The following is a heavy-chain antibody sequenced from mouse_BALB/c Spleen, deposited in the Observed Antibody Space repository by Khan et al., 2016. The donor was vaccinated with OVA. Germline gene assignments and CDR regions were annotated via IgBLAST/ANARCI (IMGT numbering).Heavy chain of an antibody. Sequence: EVELVESGGGLVQPGGSRKLSCAASGFTFSSYGMHWVRQAPEKGLEWVAYISGDSNNIYYVDTVKGRFTISRDNPKNTLFLRMTSLMSEDTAMYYCATSYCYGYYFDYWGPGTTLTVSA. CDR2: ISGDSNNI. D-gene: IGHD1-1*01. CDR1: GFTFSSYG. V-gene: IGHV5-17*02. J-gene: IGHJ2*01. CDR3: ATSYCYGYYFDY.